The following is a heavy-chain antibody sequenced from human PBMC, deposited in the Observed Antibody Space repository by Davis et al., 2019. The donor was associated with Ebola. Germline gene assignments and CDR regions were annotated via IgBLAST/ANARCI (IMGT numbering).Heavy chain of an antibody. J-gene: IGHJ5*02. D-gene: IGHD3-22*01. V-gene: IGHV4-39*07. CDR2: IYYSGST. Sequence: SETLSLTCTVSGGSINSVSYYWGWIRQPPGKGLEWIGSIYYSGSTYYNPSLKSRVTMSVDTSKNQFSLKLNSVTAADTAVYYCARSYYSDTTRFDPWGQGALVSVSS. CDR1: GGSINSVSYY. CDR3: ARSYYSDTTRFDP.